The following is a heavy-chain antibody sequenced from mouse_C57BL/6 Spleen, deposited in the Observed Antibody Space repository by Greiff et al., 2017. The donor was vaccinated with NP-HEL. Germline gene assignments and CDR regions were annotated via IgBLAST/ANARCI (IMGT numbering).Heavy chain of an antibody. CDR3: AREGKNSSKPYFAY. V-gene: IGHV3-6*01. CDR1: GYSITSGYY. CDR2: ISYDGCN. D-gene: IGHD2-12*01. J-gene: IGHJ2*01. Sequence: EVQLQESGPGLVKPSQSLSLTCSVSGYSITSGYYWNWIRQFPGNILAWLGYISYDGCNNYNPSLKNRISITRDTSKNQCFLKLNSVTTEDTATYYCAREGKNSSKPYFAYWGQGTTLTVSS.